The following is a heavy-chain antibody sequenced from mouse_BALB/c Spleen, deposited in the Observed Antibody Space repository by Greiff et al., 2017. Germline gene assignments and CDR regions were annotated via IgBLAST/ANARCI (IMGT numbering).Heavy chain of an antibody. V-gene: IGHV5-6-4*01. D-gene: IGHD1-1*01. CDR3: ARGITTVVGTGYFDV. J-gene: IGHJ1*01. CDR2: ISSGGSYT. CDR1: GFTFSSYT. Sequence: EVKLVESGGGLVKPGGSLKLSCAASGFTFSSYTMSWVRQTPEKRLEWVATISSGGSYTYYPDSVKGRFTISRDNAKNTLYLQMSSLKSEDTAMYYCARGITTVVGTGYFDVWGAGTTVTVSS.